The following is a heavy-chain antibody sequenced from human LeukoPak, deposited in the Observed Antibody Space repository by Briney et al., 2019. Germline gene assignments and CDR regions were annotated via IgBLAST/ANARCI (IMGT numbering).Heavy chain of an antibody. CDR3: AKGQGYYDSSGTADY. J-gene: IGHJ4*02. V-gene: IGHV3-23*01. D-gene: IGHD3-22*01. CDR1: GFTFSSYA. CDR2: ISGSGGST. Sequence: GGSLRLSCAASGFTFSSYAMSWVRQAPGKGLEWVSAISGSGGSTYYADSVKGRFTISRDNSKNTLYLQMNSLRAEDTAVYYCAKGQGYYDSSGTADYWGQGTLVTVSS.